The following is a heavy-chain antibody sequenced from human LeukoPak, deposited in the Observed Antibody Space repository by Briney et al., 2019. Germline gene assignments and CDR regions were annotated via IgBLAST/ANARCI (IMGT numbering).Heavy chain of an antibody. J-gene: IGHJ3*02. Sequence: PGGSLRLSCAASGFTFSSYAMSWVRQAPGKGLERVSAISGSGGSTYYADSVKGRFTISRDNSKNTLYLQMNSLRAEDTAVYYCAKAYYYDSSGQRAFDIWGQGTMVTVSS. CDR1: GFTFSSYA. V-gene: IGHV3-23*01. CDR3: AKAYYYDSSGQRAFDI. CDR2: ISGSGGST. D-gene: IGHD3-22*01.